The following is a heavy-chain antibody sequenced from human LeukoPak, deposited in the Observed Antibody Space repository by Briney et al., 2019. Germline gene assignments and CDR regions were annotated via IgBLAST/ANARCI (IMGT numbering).Heavy chain of an antibody. CDR2: IYYSGST. CDR1: GGSISSSSYY. D-gene: IGHD1-26*01. CDR3: ATEEIVGATIGSVRLDY. Sequence: SETLSLTCTVSGGSISSSSYYWGWIRQPPGKGLEWIGSIYYSGSTYYNPSLKSRVTISVDTSKNQFSLKLSSVTAADTAVYYCATEEIVGATIGSVRLDYWGQGTLVTVSS. J-gene: IGHJ4*02. V-gene: IGHV4-39*07.